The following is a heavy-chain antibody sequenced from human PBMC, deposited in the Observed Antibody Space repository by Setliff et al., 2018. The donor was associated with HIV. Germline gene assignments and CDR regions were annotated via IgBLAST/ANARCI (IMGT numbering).Heavy chain of an antibody. V-gene: IGHV1-69*13. CDR1: GGTFSSYA. D-gene: IGHD2-2*01. CDR3: ARDIGYCSSTSCYHAFDI. CDR2: IIPIFGTA. J-gene: IGHJ3*02. Sequence: SVKVSCKASGGTFSSYAISWVRQAPGQGLQWMGGIIPIFGTANYAQKFQGRVTITAGESTSTAYMELSSLRSEDTAVYYCARDIGYCSSTSCYHAFDIWGQGTMVTVSS.